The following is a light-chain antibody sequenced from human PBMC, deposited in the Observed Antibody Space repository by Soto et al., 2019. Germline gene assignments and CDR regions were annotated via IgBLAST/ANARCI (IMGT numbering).Light chain of an antibody. CDR1: SSDIDAYNY. V-gene: IGLV2-8*01. Sequence: QSALTQPPSASGSPGQSVTISCTGTSSDIDAYNYVSWYQQHPGKAPKLIIFEVSKRPSGVPDRFSGSKSDNTASLTVSGLQAEDEADYYCSSDAGSNTGVFGTGTKLTVL. CDR3: SSDAGSNTGV. CDR2: EVS. J-gene: IGLJ1*01.